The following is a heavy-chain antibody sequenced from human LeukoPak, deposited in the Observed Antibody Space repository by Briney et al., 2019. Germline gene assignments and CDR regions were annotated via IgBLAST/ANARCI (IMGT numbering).Heavy chain of an antibody. D-gene: IGHD3-10*01. CDR3: APKLYYFDH. V-gene: IGHV3-11*01. CDR1: GFTFSDYY. J-gene: IGHJ4*02. CDR2: ISSSGSTK. Sequence: GGSLRLSCAASGFTFSDYYMNWIRQAPGKGLEWVSYISSSGSTKHYADSVKGRFTISRDNAKNSLYLQMNSLRAEDTAVYYCAPKLYYFDHWGQGTLVTVSS.